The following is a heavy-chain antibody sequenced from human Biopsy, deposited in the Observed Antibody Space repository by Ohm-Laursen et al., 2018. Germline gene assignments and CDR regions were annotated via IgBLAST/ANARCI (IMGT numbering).Heavy chain of an antibody. V-gene: IGHV4-59*11. J-gene: IGHJ1*01. CDR3: ARGSNEYGGLYFPH. Sequence: PGTLSLTCTVSGGSFTGHYWSRIRQPPGKGLEWIGHISYTGYTSYKSSLKSRVTISLDTSRKHFSLRLTSLAAADTAVYYCARGSNEYGGLYFPHWGQGTLVTVSS. D-gene: IGHD4-23*01. CDR2: ISYTGYT. CDR1: GGSFTGHY.